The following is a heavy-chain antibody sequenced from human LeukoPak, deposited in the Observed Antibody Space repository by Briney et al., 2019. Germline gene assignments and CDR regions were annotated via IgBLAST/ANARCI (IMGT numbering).Heavy chain of an antibody. J-gene: IGHJ4*02. CDR1: GYTFTTYY. CDR3: ARDTSSNPVPFDY. CDR2: INPSGGST. Sequence: ASVKVSCKASGYTFTTYYIHWVRQAPGQGLEWMGIINPSGGSTFYAQKFQGRVTMTRDTSTSTVYMELSSLRSEDTAVYYCARDTSSNPVPFDYWGQGTLVTVSS. V-gene: IGHV1-46*01. D-gene: IGHD1-14*01.